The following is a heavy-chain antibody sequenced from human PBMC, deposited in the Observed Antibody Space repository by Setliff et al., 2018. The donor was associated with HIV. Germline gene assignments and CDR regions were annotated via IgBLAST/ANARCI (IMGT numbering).Heavy chain of an antibody. D-gene: IGHD4-4*01. CDR2: IYYSGTT. Sequence: PSETLSLTCSVSGDSIRNSRDYWGWIRQPQGKGLEWIGNIYYSGTTYYRPSLNSRVTISVDRSRNHFSLRLSAVTAADTAVYYCARELDNSDNSDPFDVWGQGTMVTVSS. CDR3: ARELDNSDNSDPFDV. J-gene: IGHJ3*01. V-gene: IGHV4-39*02. CDR1: GDSIRNSRDY.